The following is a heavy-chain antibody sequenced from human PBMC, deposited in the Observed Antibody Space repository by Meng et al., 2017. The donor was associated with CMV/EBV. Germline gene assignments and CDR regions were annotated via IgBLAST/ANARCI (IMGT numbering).Heavy chain of an antibody. D-gene: IGHD3/OR15-3a*01. CDR2: ISSSSSYI. CDR3: AVDWQPGIAFDI. J-gene: IGHJ3*02. Sequence: GGSLRLSCAASGFTFSSYSMNWVRQAPGKGLEWVSSISSSSSYIYYADSVKGRFTISRDNAKNSPYLQMNSLRAEDTAVYYCAVDWQPGIAFDIWGQGTMVTVSS. V-gene: IGHV3-21*01. CDR1: GFTFSSYS.